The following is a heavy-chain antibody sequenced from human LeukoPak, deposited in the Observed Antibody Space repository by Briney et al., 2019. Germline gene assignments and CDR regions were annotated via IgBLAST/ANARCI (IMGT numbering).Heavy chain of an antibody. CDR1: GGSFSGYY. CDR2: INHSGST. D-gene: IGHD5-18*01. CDR3: ARGYSHGYIFRY. V-gene: IGHV4-34*01. Sequence: SETLSLTCAVYGGSFSGYYWSWIRQPPGKGLEWIGEINHSGSTNYNPSLKSRVTISVDTSKNQFSLKLSSVTAADTAVYYCARGYSHGYIFRYWGQGTLVTVSS. J-gene: IGHJ4*02.